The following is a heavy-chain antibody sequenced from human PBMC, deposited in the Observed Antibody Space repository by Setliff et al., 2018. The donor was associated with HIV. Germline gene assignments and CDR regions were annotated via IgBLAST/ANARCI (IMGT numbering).Heavy chain of an antibody. J-gene: IGHJ4*02. CDR2: IVGGASST. CDR1: GFTFTNYA. V-gene: IGHV3-23*01. Sequence: PGGSLRLSCAASGFTFTNYAMSWVRQAPGKGLEWVSAIVGGASSTVYADSVKGRFTISRDNSKNTLYLQMNSLRPEDTAIYYCAKLAPSYSSGKDDFWGQGTLVTVSS. CDR3: AKLAPSYSSGKDDF. D-gene: IGHD6-19*01.